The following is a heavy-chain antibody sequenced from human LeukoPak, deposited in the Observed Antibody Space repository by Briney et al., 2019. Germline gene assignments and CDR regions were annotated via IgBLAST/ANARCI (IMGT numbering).Heavy chain of an antibody. CDR1: GFTFSSYD. Sequence: GGSLRLSCAASGFTFSSYDMHWVRQAPGKGLEWVAVISYDGSNKYYADSVKGLFTISRDNSKNTLYLQMNSMRAEDTAVYYCARERSGDRSDYFDYWGQGTLVTVSS. V-gene: IGHV3-30*03. CDR2: ISYDGSNK. D-gene: IGHD2-15*01. CDR3: ARERSGDRSDYFDY. J-gene: IGHJ4*02.